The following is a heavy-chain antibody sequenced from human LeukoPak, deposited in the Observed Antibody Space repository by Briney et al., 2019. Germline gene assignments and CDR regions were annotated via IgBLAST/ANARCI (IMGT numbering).Heavy chain of an antibody. D-gene: IGHD3-10*01. Sequence: PSQTLSLTCTVSGGSISSGGYYWSWIRQHPGRGLEWIGYIYYSGSTYYNPSLKSRVTISVDTSKNQFSLKLSSVTAADTAVYYCARRGFGDYFDYWGQGTLVTVSS. CDR3: ARRGFGDYFDY. J-gene: IGHJ4*02. V-gene: IGHV4-31*03. CDR1: GGSISSGGYY. CDR2: IYYSGST.